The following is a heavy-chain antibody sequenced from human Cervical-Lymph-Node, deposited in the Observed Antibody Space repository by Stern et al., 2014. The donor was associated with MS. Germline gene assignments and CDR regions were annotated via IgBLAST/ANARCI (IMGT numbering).Heavy chain of an antibody. CDR2: IIVMLATP. J-gene: IGHJ5*02. Sequence: QVQLVQSGTEVKKPGSSVKVSCKASGGSFSYLAITCVRQAPGQGLEWMGEIIVMLATPIHAHKCQGRAKISADESTSTVYMELRNLRSDDTAVYYGARDGTSGPVSGIWFDPWGQGTLVTVSS. V-gene: IGHV1-69*01. CDR3: ARDGTSGPVSGIWFDP. CDR1: GGSFSYLA. D-gene: IGHD3-10*01.